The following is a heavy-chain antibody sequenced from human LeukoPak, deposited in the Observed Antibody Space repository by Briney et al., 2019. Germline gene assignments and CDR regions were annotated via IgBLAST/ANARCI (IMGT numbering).Heavy chain of an antibody. D-gene: IGHD3-22*01. CDR3: ARDYDSSGLYYFDY. V-gene: IGHV1-2*02. CDR2: INPNSGGT. J-gene: IGHJ4*02. CDR1: GYTFTGYY. Sequence: ASVKVSCKASGYTFTGYYMHWVRQAPGQGLEWMGWINPNSGGTNYAQKFQGRVTMTRDTSISTVYMELSRLRSDDTAVYYCARDYDSSGLYYFDYWGQGTLVTVSS.